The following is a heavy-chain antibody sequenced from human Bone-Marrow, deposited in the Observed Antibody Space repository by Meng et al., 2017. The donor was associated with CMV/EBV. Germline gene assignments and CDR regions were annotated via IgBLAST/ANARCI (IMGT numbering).Heavy chain of an antibody. D-gene: IGHD6-13*01. CDR2: IYSGGRT. V-gene: IGHV3-66*02. CDR3: AKDKRVVAAATAYYYGMDV. J-gene: IGHJ6*02. CDR1: GFTVSSNY. Sequence: GESLKISCAASGFTVSSNYMSWVRQAPGKGLERVSLIYSGGRTYYADSVKGRFTISRDNSKNTLYLQMDSLRTEDTAVYYCAKDKRVVAAATAYYYGMDVWGQGTTVTVSS.